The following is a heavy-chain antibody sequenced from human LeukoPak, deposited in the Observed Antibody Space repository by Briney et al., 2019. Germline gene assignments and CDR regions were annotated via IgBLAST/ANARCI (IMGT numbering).Heavy chain of an antibody. CDR1: GGTFSRYT. Sequence: SVKVSCKASGGTFSRYTISWVRQAPGQGLEWMGRIIPILGIANYAQKFQGRVTITADKSTSTAYMELSSLRSEDTAVYYCARGRILLLGWYYDSSGYYLFNYWGQGTLVTVSS. J-gene: IGHJ4*02. CDR3: ARGRILLLGWYYDSSGYYLFNY. CDR2: IIPILGIA. V-gene: IGHV1-69*02. D-gene: IGHD3-22*01.